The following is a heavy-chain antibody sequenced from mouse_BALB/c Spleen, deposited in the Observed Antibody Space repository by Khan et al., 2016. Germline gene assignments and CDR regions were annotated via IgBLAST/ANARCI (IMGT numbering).Heavy chain of an antibody. CDR3: ARVEYGNLDY. J-gene: IGHJ2*01. CDR2: ISPRDGDT. Sequence: QQSGAELVRPGSSVKISCKASGYVFSDYWTNWVKQRSGQGLEWIGQISPRDGDTNYNGKFKGKARLTADKSSTTAYMQLSSLTSEDSAVYFCARVEYGNLDYWGQGTTLTVAA. V-gene: IGHV1-80*01. CDR1: GYVFSDYW. D-gene: IGHD2-10*02.